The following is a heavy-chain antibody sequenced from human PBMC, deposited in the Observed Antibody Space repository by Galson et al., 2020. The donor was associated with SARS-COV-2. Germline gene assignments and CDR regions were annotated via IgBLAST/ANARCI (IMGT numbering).Heavy chain of an antibody. CDR3: TTGGTITIFGVVIILSAFDI. CDR1: GFTFSNAW. J-gene: IGHJ3*02. V-gene: IGHV3-15*01. CDR2: IKSKTHGGPT. D-gene: IGHD3-3*01. Sequence: GGSLRLSCAASGFTFSNAWMSWVRQAPGKGLEWVGRIKSKTHGGPTDYAAPVKRRFTIPRDDSKNTMYQQMNSLKTEDTAVYYCTTGGTITIFGVVIILSAFDIWGQGTMVTVSS.